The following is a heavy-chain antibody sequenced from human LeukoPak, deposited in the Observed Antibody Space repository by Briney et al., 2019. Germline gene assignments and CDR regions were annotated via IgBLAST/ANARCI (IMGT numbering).Heavy chain of an antibody. CDR2: ISYDGSNK. J-gene: IGHJ4*02. Sequence: GGSLRLSCAAAGFTFSNYGIHWVRQAPGKGLEWVAVISYDGSNKYYADSVKGRFTISRDNSKNTLYLQMNSLRAEDTAVYYCAGRIDYWGQGTLVTVSS. CDR1: GFTFSNYG. CDR3: AGRIDY. V-gene: IGHV3-30*03.